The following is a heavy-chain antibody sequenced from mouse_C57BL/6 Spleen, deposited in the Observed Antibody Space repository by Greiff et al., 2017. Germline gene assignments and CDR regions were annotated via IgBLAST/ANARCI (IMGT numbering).Heavy chain of an antibody. V-gene: IGHV3-6*01. CDR2: ISYDGSN. CDR3: ASPLYYDYGFAY. J-gene: IGHJ3*01. CDR1: GYSITSGYY. Sequence: EVKVEESGPGLVKPSQSLSLTCSVTGYSITSGYYWNWIRQFPGNKLEWMGYISYDGSNNYNPSLKNRISITRDTSKNQFFLKLNSVTTEDTATYYCASPLYYDYGFAYWGQGTLVTVSA. D-gene: IGHD2-4*01.